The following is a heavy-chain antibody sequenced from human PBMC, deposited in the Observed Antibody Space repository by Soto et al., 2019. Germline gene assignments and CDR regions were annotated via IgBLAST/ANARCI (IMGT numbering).Heavy chain of an antibody. CDR2: IYYSGGT. J-gene: IGHJ4*02. CDR3: TRGPSGDKVDY. V-gene: IGHV4-39*01. Sequence: SETLSLTCTVSGGSISSSSYYWGWIRQPPGKGLEWIGSIYYSGGTYYNPSLKSRVTISVDTSKNQFSLKLSSVTAADTAVYYCTRGPSGDKVDYWGQGTLVTCSS. D-gene: IGHD7-27*01. CDR1: GGSISSSSYY.